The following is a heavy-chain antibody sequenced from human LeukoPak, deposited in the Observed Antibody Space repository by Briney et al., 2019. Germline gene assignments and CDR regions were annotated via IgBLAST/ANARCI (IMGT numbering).Heavy chain of an antibody. V-gene: IGHV1-69*05. D-gene: IGHD2-2*03. Sequence: SVKVSCKASGGTFSSYAISWVRQAPGQGLEWMGRIIPIFGTANYAQKFQGRVTITTDGSTSTAYMELSSLRSEDTAVYYCAGDGGYCSSTSCLYYWGQGTLVTVSS. CDR1: GGTFSSYA. J-gene: IGHJ4*02. CDR3: AGDGGYCSSTSCLYY. CDR2: IIPIFGTA.